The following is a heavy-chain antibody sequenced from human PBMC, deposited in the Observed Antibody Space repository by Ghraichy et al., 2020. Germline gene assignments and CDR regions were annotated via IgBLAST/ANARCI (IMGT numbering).Heavy chain of an antibody. V-gene: IGHV1-58*01. Sequence: SVKVSCKASGFTFSNSAVQWVRQARGQRLEWIEWIVVGSGNTDYAQKFQERVTIIRDMSTSTTYMELSNLRSEDTAVYYCAADLVSGTFYFDYWGQGTLVTVSS. CDR2: IVVGSGNT. CDR1: GFTFSNSA. D-gene: IGHD3-10*01. CDR3: AADLVSGTFYFDY. J-gene: IGHJ4*02.